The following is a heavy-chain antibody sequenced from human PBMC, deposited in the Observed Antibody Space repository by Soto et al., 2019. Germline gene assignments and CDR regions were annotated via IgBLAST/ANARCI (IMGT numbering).Heavy chain of an antibody. Sequence: GASVKVSCKASGYTFTGYYMHWVRQAPGQGLEWMGWINPNSGGTNYAQKFQGRVTMTRDTSISTAYMELSRLRSDDTAVYYCARVTSRPGIAAAGPHFDYWGQGTLVTVSS. V-gene: IGHV1-2*02. CDR2: INPNSGGT. D-gene: IGHD6-13*01. CDR1: GYTFTGYY. J-gene: IGHJ4*02. CDR3: ARVTSRPGIAAAGPHFDY.